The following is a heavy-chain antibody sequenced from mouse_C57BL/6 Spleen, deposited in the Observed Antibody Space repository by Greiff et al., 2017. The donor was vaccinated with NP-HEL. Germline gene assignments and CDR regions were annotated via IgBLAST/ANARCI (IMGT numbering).Heavy chain of an antibody. V-gene: IGHV1-61*01. Sequence: VQLQQSGAELVRPGSSVKLSCKASGYTFTSYWMDWVKQRPGQGLEWIGNIYPSDSETHYNQKFKDKATLTVDKSSSTAYMQLSSLTSEDSAVYYCARYDYDGPWFAYWGQGTLVTVSA. D-gene: IGHD2-4*01. J-gene: IGHJ3*01. CDR1: GYTFTSYW. CDR2: IYPSDSET. CDR3: ARYDYDGPWFAY.